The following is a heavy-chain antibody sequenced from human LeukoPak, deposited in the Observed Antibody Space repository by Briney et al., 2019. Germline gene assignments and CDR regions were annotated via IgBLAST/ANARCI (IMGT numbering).Heavy chain of an antibody. V-gene: IGHV3-23*01. CDR3: AKDRRYSCSSGRFDY. J-gene: IGHJ4*02. D-gene: IGHD6-6*01. CDR2: ISGSGGST. Sequence: GGSLRLSCAASGFIFSDYWMTWVRQAPGKGLEWVSAISGSGGSTYYADSVKGRFTISRDNSKNTLYLQMNSLRAEDTAVYYCAKDRRYSCSSGRFDYWGQGTLVTVSS. CDR1: GFIFSDYW.